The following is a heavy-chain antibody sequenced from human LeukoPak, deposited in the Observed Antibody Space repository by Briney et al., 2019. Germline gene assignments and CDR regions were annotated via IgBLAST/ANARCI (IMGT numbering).Heavy chain of an antibody. CDR1: GGSIISHY. V-gene: IGHV4-4*07. J-gene: IGHJ3*01. Sequence: SETLSLTCTVSGGSIISHYWNWIRQPAGKGLEWIGRVYASGSTTYNTSLKNRVTMSVDTSKNQFSLRLTSVTAADTAVYYCAKDTSSWYSPPGAFDLWGQGTMVTVSS. CDR3: AKDTSSWYSPPGAFDL. CDR2: VYASGST. D-gene: IGHD6-13*01.